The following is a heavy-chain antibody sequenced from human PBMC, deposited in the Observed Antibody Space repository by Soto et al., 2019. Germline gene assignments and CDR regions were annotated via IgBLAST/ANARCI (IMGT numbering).Heavy chain of an antibody. V-gene: IGHV1-2*04. Sequence: QVKLVQSGAEVKKPGASVKVSSKASGYTFTGYYMHWVRQAPGQGLEWMGWINPNSGGTNYAQKFQGWVTMTRDTSISTAYMELSRLRSDDTAVYYCARDARGDEAPMDYWGQGTLVTVSS. CDR2: INPNSGGT. D-gene: IGHD3-10*01. J-gene: IGHJ4*02. CDR3: ARDARGDEAPMDY. CDR1: GYTFTGYY.